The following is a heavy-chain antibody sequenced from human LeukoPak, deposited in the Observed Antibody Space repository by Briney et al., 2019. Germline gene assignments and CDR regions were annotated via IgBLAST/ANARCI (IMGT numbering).Heavy chain of an antibody. CDR1: GGSISSYY. CDR2: IYCSGST. CDR3: ASMTTAMVTSLGY. V-gene: IGHV4-59*01. Sequence: SSETLSLTCTVSGGSISSYYWSWIRQPPGKGLEWIGYIYCSGSTNYNPSLKSRVTISVDTSKNQFSLQLSSVTAADTAVYYCASMTTAMVTSLGYWGQGTLVTVSS. J-gene: IGHJ4*02. D-gene: IGHD5-18*01.